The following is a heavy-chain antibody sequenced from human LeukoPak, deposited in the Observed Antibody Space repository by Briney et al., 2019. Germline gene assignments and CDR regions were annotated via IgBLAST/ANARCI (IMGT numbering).Heavy chain of an antibody. CDR2: LSDSGASK. D-gene: IGHD3-10*01. V-gene: IGHV3-23*01. Sequence: GGSLRLSCAASGFTFSSYAMTWVRQAPGKGLEWVSGLSDSGASKYYADSVKGRFTISRDNSKSTLYLQMNSLTADDTAVYYCASSPPTGITVSYFDYWGPGTLVTVSS. J-gene: IGHJ4*02. CDR1: GFTFSSYA. CDR3: ASSPPTGITVSYFDY.